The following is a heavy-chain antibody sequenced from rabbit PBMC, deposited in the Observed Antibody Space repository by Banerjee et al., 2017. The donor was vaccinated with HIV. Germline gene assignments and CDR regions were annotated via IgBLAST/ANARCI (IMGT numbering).Heavy chain of an antibody. CDR2: IYVGVSGST. J-gene: IGHJ6*01. CDR1: GIDLSSHY. Sequence: QSLEESGGDLVKPGASLTLSCTASGIDLSSHYMSWVRQAPGTGLEWIACIYVGVSGSTYYANWAKGRLTISKTSSTTVTLQMTSLTAADTATYFCARHVYAMDLWGPGTLVTVS. CDR3: ARHVYAMDL. V-gene: IGHV1S40*01.